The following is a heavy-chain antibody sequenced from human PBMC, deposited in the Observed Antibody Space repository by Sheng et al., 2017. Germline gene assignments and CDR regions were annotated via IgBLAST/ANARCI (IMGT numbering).Heavy chain of an antibody. Sequence: QVQLVESGGGVVRPGRSLRLSCAASGFTFSSYGMHWVRQAPGKGLEWVTVIWYDGSNKYYADSVKGRFTISRDNSKNTLYLQMNSLRAEDTAVYYCARVGGYSYGWRYYYYMDVWGQGTT. CDR3: ARVGGYSYGWRYYYYMDV. CDR1: GFTFSSYG. D-gene: IGHD5-18*01. J-gene: IGHJ6*03. V-gene: IGHV3-33*01. CDR2: IWYDGSNK.